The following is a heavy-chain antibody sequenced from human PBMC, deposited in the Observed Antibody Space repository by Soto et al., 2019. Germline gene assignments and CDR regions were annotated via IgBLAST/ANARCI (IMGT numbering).Heavy chain of an antibody. CDR2: IYPGDSDT. Sequence: GESLKISCKGSGYSFIDYWIGWVRQVPGKGLEWMGVIYPGDSDTRYSPSFQGHVTISADKSISTAYLQWSSLKASDTAMYYCARTSAAGKYYYYMDLWGQGTPVTVSS. V-gene: IGHV5-51*01. CDR3: ARTSAAGKYYYYMDL. D-gene: IGHD6-13*01. J-gene: IGHJ6*02. CDR1: GYSFIDYW.